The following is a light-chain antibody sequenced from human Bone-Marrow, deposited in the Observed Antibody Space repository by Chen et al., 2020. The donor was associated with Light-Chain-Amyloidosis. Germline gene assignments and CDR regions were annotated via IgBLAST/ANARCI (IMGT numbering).Light chain of an antibody. CDR3: AAWDDSLKAWV. J-gene: IGLJ3*02. V-gene: IGLV1-44*01. CDR1: SSNIGTNT. Sequence: QSVLTQPPSASGTPGQRVTISCSGSSSNIGTNTVNWYHQLPGTSPKRFIYTNNQRPSGVPDRFSGSKSGTSASLAISGLQSEDEADDYWAAWDDSLKAWVFGGGTKLTVL. CDR2: TNN.